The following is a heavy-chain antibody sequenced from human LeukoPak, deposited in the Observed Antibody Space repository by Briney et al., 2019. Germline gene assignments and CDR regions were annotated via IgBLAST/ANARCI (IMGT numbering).Heavy chain of an antibody. CDR1: GFTFNSYG. J-gene: IGHJ4*02. D-gene: IGHD4-11*01. CDR3: AKDIERGFDYTNSLDY. CDR2: IWSDGTEK. V-gene: IGHV3-33*06. Sequence: GGSLRLSCAASGFTFNSYGMHWVRQAPGKGLEWVAVIWSDGTEKYYADSVKGRFAISRDDSNKIVYLQMNSLRVEDTAVYYCAKDIERGFDYTNSLDYWGQGTLVTVSS.